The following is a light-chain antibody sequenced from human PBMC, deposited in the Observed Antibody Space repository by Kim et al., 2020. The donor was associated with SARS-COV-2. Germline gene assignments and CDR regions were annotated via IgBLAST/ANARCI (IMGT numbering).Light chain of an antibody. J-gene: IGKJ1*01. Sequence: ASVGDRVTIRCRASQDINNYLAWYQHKPGKAPKLLIYSASVLQVGVPSRFSGSGSGTDFTLTISNLQPEDVATYYCQRYYSAPWTFGQGTKVDIK. CDR3: QRYYSAPWT. CDR2: SAS. CDR1: QDINNY. V-gene: IGKV1-27*01.